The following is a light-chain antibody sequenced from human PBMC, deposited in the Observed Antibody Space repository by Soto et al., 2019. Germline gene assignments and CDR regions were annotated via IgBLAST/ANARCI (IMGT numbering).Light chain of an antibody. Sequence: EIVMTQSPATLSVSPGERATLSCRASQSVSSNLAWYQQKPGQAPRLLIYGASTRATGIPARFSGSGSGTEFTLTISSLQSEDFAVYYCQQYNNWPRRTFGQ. CDR1: QSVSSN. CDR2: GAS. V-gene: IGKV3-15*01. CDR3: QQYNNWPRRT. J-gene: IGKJ1*01.